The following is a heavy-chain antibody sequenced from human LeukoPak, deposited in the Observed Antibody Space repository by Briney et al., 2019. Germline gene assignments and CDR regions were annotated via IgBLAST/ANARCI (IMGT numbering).Heavy chain of an antibody. CDR1: GGSIGTYY. CDR3: ARHIGGGIEDMDV. J-gene: IGHJ6*03. D-gene: IGHD3-16*02. Sequence: PSETLSLTCIVSGGSIGTYYWGWIRQSPGKGLEWIGYIYVTGSTRYNPYLQSRVTISVDTSRNQFFLKMSSVTAADTAVYYCARHIGGGIEDMDVWGTGTKVTVSS. V-gene: IGHV4-59*08. CDR2: IYVTGST.